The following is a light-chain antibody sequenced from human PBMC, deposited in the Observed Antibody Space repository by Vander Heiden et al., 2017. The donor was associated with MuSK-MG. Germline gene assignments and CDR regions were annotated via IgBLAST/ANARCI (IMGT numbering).Light chain of an antibody. V-gene: IGKV3-20*01. J-gene: IGKJ3*01. CDR2: GAS. Sequence: EIVLPQSPGTLSLSPGERATLSCRASQSVSSSYLAWYQQKPGQAPRLLIYGASSRATGIPDRFSGSGSGTDFTLTISRLEPEDFAVYYCQQYGSSQAVTFGPGTKVDIK. CDR3: QQYGSSQAVT. CDR1: QSVSSSY.